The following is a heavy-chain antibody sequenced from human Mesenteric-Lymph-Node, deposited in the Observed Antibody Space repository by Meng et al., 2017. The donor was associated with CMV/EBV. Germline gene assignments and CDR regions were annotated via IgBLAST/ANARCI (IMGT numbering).Heavy chain of an antibody. D-gene: IGHD3-22*01. CDR2: INPNSGAT. V-gene: IGHV1-2*02. CDR1: GYTFTSAG. Sequence: ASVKVSCKASGYTFTSAGIHWVRQAPGQGLEWMGWINPNSGATNYAQKFQGRVTMTRDTSISTAYMELSRLRSDDTAVYYCARVQYRIKNYYDSSGYPYWGQGTLVTVSS. J-gene: IGHJ4*02. CDR3: ARVQYRIKNYYDSSGYPY.